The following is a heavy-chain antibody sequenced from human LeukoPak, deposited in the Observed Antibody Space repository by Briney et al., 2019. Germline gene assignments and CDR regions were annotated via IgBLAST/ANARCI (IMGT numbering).Heavy chain of an antibody. CDR1: GGSISSYY. D-gene: IGHD6-19*01. CDR3: ARGRYSSGPTNPFDY. J-gene: IGHJ4*02. V-gene: IGHV4-59*01. CDR2: IYYSGST. Sequence: SETLSLTCTVSGGSISSYYWSWIRQPPGKGLEWIGYIYYSGSTNYNPSLKSRVTISVDTSKNQFSLKLSSVTTADTAVYYCARGRYSSGPTNPFDYWGQGTLVTVSS.